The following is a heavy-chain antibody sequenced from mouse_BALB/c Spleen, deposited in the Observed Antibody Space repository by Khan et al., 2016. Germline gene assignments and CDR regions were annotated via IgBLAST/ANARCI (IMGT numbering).Heavy chain of an antibody. CDR2: IDPYNGGT. D-gene: IGHD2-2*01. Sequence: EVQLQESGPELVKPGASVKVFCKASGYAFTSYNMYWVKQSHGKSLEWIGYIDPYNGGTSYNQKFKGKATLTVDKSSSTAYMHLNSLTSEDSAVYYCASGYDLAWFADWGQGTLVTVSA. J-gene: IGHJ3*01. V-gene: IGHV1S135*01. CDR1: GYAFTSYN. CDR3: ASGYDLAWFAD.